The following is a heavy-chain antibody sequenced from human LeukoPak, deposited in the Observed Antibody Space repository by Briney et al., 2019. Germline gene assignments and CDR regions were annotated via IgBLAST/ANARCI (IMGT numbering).Heavy chain of an antibody. CDR1: GFTLSSFG. CDR2: ISDDGSNT. D-gene: IGHD5-18*01. Sequence: GGSLRLSCTASGFTLSSFGMHGVRRAPGKGLEWVAVISDDGSNTYYADSVKGRFTISRDNSKNTLYLQLNSLRTEDTAVYYCAKDADTATIIYWYFDLWGRGTLVTVSS. CDR3: AKDADTATIIYWYFDL. V-gene: IGHV3-30*18. J-gene: IGHJ2*01.